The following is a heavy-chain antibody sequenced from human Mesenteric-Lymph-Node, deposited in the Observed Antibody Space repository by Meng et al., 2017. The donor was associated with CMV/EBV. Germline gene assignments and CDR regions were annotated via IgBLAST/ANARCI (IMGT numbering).Heavy chain of an antibody. J-gene: IGHJ6*02. D-gene: IGHD2-2*01. CDR1: DGSISGSY. CDR2: IYYSGST. CDR3: ARSGFSTSWLYYYYGLDV. V-gene: IGHV4-59*01. Sequence: SETLSLTCSVSDGSISGSYWSWIRQPPGKGLEWIGYIYYSGSTNYNPSLKSRVTMSLDTSKSQFSLKLSSVTAADTAMYYCARSGFSTSWLYYYYGLDVWGQGTAVTAP.